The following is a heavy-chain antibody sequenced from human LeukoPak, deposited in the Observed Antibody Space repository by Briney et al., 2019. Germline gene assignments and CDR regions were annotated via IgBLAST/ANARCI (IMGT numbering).Heavy chain of an antibody. D-gene: IGHD6-6*01. CDR1: GGSISSSSYY. J-gene: IGHJ4*02. CDR2: IYYSGST. Sequence: SETLSLTCTVSGGSISSSSYYWGWVRQPPGKGLEWIGSIYYSGSTYYNPSLKSRVTISVDRSKNQFSLKLSSVTAADTAVYYCATHHEYSSSSDYWGQGTLVTVSS. CDR3: ATHHEYSSSSDY. V-gene: IGHV4-39*07.